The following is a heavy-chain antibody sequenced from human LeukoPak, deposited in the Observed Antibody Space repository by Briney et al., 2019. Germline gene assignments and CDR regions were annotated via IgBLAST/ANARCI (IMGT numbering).Heavy chain of an antibody. V-gene: IGHV1-69*13. CDR1: GGTFSSYA. Sequence: SVKVSCKASGGTFSSYAISWVRQAPGQGLEWMGGIIPIFGTANYAQKFQGRVTITADESTSTAYMELGSLRSEDTAVYYCASSAPVAIPSFYYYGMDVWGKGTTVTVSS. CDR2: IIPIFGTA. J-gene: IGHJ6*04. D-gene: IGHD3-10*01. CDR3: ASSAPVAIPSFYYYGMDV.